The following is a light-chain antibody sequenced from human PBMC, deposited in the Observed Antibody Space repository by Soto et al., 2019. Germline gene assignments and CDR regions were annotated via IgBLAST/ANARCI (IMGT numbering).Light chain of an antibody. J-gene: IGKJ1*01. V-gene: IGKV3-15*01. CDR3: QRNNNCWT. CDR2: DAS. Sequence: EIVMTQSPATLSVSPGERATLSCRASQSVSNNLAWYQKKPGQAPRLLIYDASTRATGIPARFSGSGSGTEFTLTISCMLYGDLVFYLWQRNNNCWTCGQGTRVDIK. CDR1: QSVSNN.